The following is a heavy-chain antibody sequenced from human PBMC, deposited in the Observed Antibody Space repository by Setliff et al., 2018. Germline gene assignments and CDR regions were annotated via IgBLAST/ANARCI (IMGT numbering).Heavy chain of an antibody. CDR1: GFTFSSYA. J-gene: IGHJ4*02. Sequence: VGSLRLSCAASGFTFSSYAMHWVRQAPGKGLEWVAVISYDGSNKYYADSVKGRFTISRDNSKNTLYLQMNSLRAEDTAVYYCARVFGPATAPFDYWGQGTLVTVSS. CDR3: ARVFGPATAPFDY. CDR2: ISYDGSNK. D-gene: IGHD3-3*01. V-gene: IGHV3-30-3*01.